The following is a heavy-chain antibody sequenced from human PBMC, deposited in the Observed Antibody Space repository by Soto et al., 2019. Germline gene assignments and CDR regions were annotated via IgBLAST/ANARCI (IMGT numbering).Heavy chain of an antibody. CDR3: AREEGYSSGWYEGY. Sequence: ASVKVSCKDSGYTFTSYGISWVRQAPGQGLEWMGWISAYNGNTNYAQKLQGRVSMTTDTSTSTAYMELRSLRSDDTAVYYCAREEGYSSGWYEGYWGQGTLVTVSS. J-gene: IGHJ4*02. CDR2: ISAYNGNT. V-gene: IGHV1-18*01. CDR1: GYTFTSYG. D-gene: IGHD6-19*01.